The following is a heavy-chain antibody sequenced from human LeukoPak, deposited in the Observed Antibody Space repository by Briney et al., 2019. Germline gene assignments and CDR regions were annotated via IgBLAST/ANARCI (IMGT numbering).Heavy chain of an antibody. D-gene: IGHD3-10*01. Sequence: GGSLGLSCTGSGFTFSNYWMHWVRQAPGKGLVWVSGINSDGSSTNYADSVKGRFTISRDNAKNTLYLQMDSLIDEDTAIYYCGLSMVRALSPDYWGQGTLVTVSS. CDR3: GLSMVRALSPDY. CDR2: INSDGSST. CDR1: GFTFSNYW. J-gene: IGHJ4*02. V-gene: IGHV3-74*01.